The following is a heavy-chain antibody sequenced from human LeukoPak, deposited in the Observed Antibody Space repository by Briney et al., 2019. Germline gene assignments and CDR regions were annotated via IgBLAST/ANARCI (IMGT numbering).Heavy chain of an antibody. D-gene: IGHD5-18*01. J-gene: IGHJ4*02. CDR3: AKGYSYGYGGIFDY. CDR1: GFTFSSYA. CDR2: IRGSGGST. Sequence: GGSLRLSCAASGFTFSSYAMSWARQAPGKGLEWVSTIRGSGGSTYYADSVKGRFTISRDNSKNTLYLQMNSLRAEDTAVYYCAKGYSYGYGGIFDYWGQGTLVTVSS. V-gene: IGHV3-23*01.